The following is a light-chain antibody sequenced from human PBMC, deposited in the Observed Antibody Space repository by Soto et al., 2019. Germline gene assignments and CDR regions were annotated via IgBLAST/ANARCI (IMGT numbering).Light chain of an antibody. J-gene: IGKJ2*01. CDR2: DAS. V-gene: IGKV3-20*01. CDR1: QSVSSAY. CDR3: HHYGSSPNT. Sequence: EIVLTQSPGTLSLSPGERATLSCRASQSVSSAYLAWYQQKAGQAPRLIISDASSRAYVVPDRFSGSGSGTDFTLTISRLEPEDFAVYYCHHYGSSPNTFGQGTKLEIK.